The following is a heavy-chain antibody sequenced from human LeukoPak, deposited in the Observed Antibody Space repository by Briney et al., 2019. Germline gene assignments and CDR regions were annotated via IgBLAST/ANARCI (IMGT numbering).Heavy chain of an antibody. CDR3: ARDPDYDFWSGYTIYYYYGMDV. D-gene: IGHD3-3*01. J-gene: IGHJ6*02. CDR2: ISAYNGNT. CDR1: GYTFTSYG. Sequence: GASVKVSCKASGYTFTSYGISWVRQAPGQGLEWMGWISAYNGNTNYAQKLQGRVTMTTDTSTSTAYMELRSLRSDDTAVYYCARDPDYDFWSGYTIYYYYGMDVWGQGTTVTVSS. V-gene: IGHV1-18*01.